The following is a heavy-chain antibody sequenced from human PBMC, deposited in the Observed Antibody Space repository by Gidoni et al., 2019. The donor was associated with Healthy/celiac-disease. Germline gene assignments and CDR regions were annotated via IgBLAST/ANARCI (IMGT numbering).Heavy chain of an antibody. J-gene: IGHJ6*02. CDR3: ARGRGWADV. Sequence: QVQLQQWGARLLRPSETLSPTCAVYGGSFSGYYWSWNRQPAGKGLEWFGEINHSGSTNQHPALNSRVTISVDTSKNQFSLKLSSVTAADTAVYDCARGRGWADVWGQGTTVTVSS. CDR1: GGSFSGYY. V-gene: IGHV4-34*01. D-gene: IGHD3-16*01. CDR2: INHSGST.